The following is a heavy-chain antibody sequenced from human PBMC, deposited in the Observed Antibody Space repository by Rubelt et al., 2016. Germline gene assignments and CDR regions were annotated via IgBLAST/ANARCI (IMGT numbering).Heavy chain of an antibody. CDR2: FIDGGST. D-gene: IGHD5-12*01. Sequence: QVQLQQWGAGLLRSSETLSLTCAVYGGSFSGYYWSWIRQPPGKGLEWIGEFIDGGSTNYNPSLKSRVIISADTSKNQFSLKVNSVTAADTAVYYCARTLWLRWVDYWGQGTLVTVSS. V-gene: IGHV4-34*12. CDR1: GGSFSGYY. CDR3: ARTLWLRWVDY. J-gene: IGHJ4*02.